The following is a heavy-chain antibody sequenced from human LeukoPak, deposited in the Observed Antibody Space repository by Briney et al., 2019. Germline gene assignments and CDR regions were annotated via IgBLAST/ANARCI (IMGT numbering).Heavy chain of an antibody. J-gene: IGHJ2*01. Sequence: SETLSLTCTVSGDSISSYYWSWIRQPPGRGLEWIGYIYDSGSTNYNPSLKSRVTISVDTSKKQFSLKLNSVTAADTAVYYCARYRQDVRLEVARMYRYFDLWGRGTLVAVSS. D-gene: IGHD5-12*01. CDR2: IYDSGST. CDR3: ARYRQDVRLEVARMYRYFDL. V-gene: IGHV4-59*01. CDR1: GDSISSYY.